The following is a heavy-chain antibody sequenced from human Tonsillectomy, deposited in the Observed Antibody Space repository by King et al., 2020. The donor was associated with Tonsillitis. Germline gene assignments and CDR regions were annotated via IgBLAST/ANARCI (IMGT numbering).Heavy chain of an antibody. CDR2: IDWDDDK. D-gene: IGHD2-21*02. CDR3: ARIPVGAYWGDDSTSDFAN. Sequence: TLKESGPALVKPTQTLTLTCTFSGFSLSTSGMCVSWVRQPPGKSLEWLALIDWDDDKYYSTSLKTRLTISKDTSKNQVILRMTNMDPVYTSTYYCARIPVGAYWGDDSTSDFANWGQGTLVTVSA. V-gene: IGHV2-70*20. CDR1: GFSLSTSGMC. J-gene: IGHJ4*02.